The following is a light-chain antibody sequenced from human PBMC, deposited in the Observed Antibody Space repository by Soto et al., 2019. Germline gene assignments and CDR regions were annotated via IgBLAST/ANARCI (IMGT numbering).Light chain of an antibody. J-gene: IGLJ2*01. CDR3: SSYASSNTLVV. CDR2: AVS. V-gene: IGLV2-14*01. Sequence: QSALTQPASVSGSPGQSITISCTGTSSDVGGYNYVSWYQQHPGKAPQLMIYAVSNRPSGVSNRFSGSKSDNTASLTISGLQAEDEADYYCSSYASSNTLVVFGGGTKLTVL. CDR1: SSDVGGYNY.